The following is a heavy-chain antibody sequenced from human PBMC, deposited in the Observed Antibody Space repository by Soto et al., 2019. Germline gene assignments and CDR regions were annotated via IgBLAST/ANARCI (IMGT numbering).Heavy chain of an antibody. J-gene: IGHJ4*02. CDR3: ARVRVAYYGSGSYFPHFDY. V-gene: IGHV1-46*03. CDR1: GYTFTSYY. D-gene: IGHD3-10*01. Sequence: QVQLVQSGAEVKKPGASVKVSCKASGYTFTSYYMHWVRQAPGQGLEWMGIINPSGGSTSYAQKFQGRVTMTRDTSTSTVYMELSSLRSEDTAVYYCARVRVAYYGSGSYFPHFDYWGQGTLVTVSS. CDR2: INPSGGST.